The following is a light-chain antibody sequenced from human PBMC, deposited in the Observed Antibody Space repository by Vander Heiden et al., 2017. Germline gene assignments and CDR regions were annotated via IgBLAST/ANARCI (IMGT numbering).Light chain of an antibody. Sequence: SYELTQPPSVSVSPGQTARITCSGDALPKQYAYWYQQKPGQAPVLVIYKDSERPSGIPERFSGSSSGTTVTLTISGVQAEDEADDYCQSADSSGTYPNWVFGGGTKLTVL. CDR2: KDS. CDR3: QSADSSGTYPNWV. CDR1: ALPKQY. J-gene: IGLJ3*02. V-gene: IGLV3-25*03.